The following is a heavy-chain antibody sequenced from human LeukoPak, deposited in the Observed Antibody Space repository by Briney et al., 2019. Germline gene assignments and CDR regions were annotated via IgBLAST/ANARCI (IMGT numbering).Heavy chain of an antibody. D-gene: IGHD3-3*01. CDR3: ARDGGHGLDV. CDR2: ISAHNGNT. J-gene: IGHJ6*02. V-gene: IGHV1-18*01. CDR1: GYTFTNYD. Sequence: ASVKVSCKASGYTFTNYDITWVRQAPGQGLEWMGWISAHNGNTNYAQKLQGRVTMTTDTSTSTAFMELRSLTSDDTAVYYCARDGGHGLDVWGLGTRSPS.